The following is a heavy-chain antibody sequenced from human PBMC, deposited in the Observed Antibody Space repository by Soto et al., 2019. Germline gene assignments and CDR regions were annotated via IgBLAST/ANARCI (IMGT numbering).Heavy chain of an antibody. CDR1: GGSFSGYY. J-gene: IGHJ4*02. V-gene: IGHV4-34*01. Sequence: TSETLSLTCAVYGGSFSGYYWGWIRQTPGKGLEWIGNIDYNGVTYYNPSLKSRVTVSKDTSKNQFSLKVASVTAADTAIYYCGRVMIGTSRHTDSDYWGQGTQVTGSS. CDR3: GRVMIGTSRHTDSDY. CDR2: IDYNGVT. D-gene: IGHD2-2*01.